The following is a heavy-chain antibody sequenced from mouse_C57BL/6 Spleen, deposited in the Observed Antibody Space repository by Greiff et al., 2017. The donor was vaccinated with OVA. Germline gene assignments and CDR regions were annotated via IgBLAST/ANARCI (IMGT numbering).Heavy chain of an antibody. CDR1: GYTFTSYW. J-gene: IGHJ4*01. D-gene: IGHD2-4*01. CDR2: IHPNSGST. Sequence: QVQLQQPGAELVKPGASVKLSCKASGYTFTSYWMHWVKQRPGQGLEWIGMIHPNSGSTNYNEKFKSKATLTVDKSSSTAYMQLSSLTSEDSAVYYCASWGLRRAMDYWGQGTSVTVSS. CDR3: ASWGLRRAMDY. V-gene: IGHV1-64*01.